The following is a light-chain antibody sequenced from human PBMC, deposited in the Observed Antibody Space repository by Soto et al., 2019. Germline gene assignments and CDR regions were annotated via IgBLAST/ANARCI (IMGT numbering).Light chain of an antibody. CDR2: AAS. Sequence: DIQMTQSPSSLSASVGDRVTITCRASQGISNYLAWYQQKPGEVPKLLIYAASTLQSGVPSRFSGSGSGTGFTLTIRAPQPEAVANDYCQTYNNAPPYFG. J-gene: IGKJ1*01. CDR1: QGISNY. V-gene: IGKV1-27*01. CDR3: QTYNNAPPY.